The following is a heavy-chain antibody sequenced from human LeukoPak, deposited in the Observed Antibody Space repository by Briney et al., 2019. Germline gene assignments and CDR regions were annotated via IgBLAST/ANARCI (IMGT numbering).Heavy chain of an antibody. D-gene: IGHD1-26*01. V-gene: IGHV3-23*01. CDR2: ISGGVGGT. Sequence: GCLRVSCVASGFTLSSSATSWVRQGPGKGLEWVSAISGGVGGTYYTDSVKGRSTISRDNSKNTLYLQMNSLRAEDTAVYYCAKGGVGPTNWFDPWGQGTLVTVSS. J-gene: IGHJ5*02. CDR3: AKGGVGPTNWFDP. CDR1: GFTLSSSA.